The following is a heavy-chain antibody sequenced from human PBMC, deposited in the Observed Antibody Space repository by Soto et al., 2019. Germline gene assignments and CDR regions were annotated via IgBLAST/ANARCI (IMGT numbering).Heavy chain of an antibody. CDR2: IYYSGST. D-gene: IGHD6-6*01. CDR3: ARHIAACPGYYYYYMDV. CDR1: GGSISSSSYY. Sequence: PSETLSLTCTVSGGSISSSSYYWGWIRQPPGKGLEWIGSIYYSGSTYYNPSLKSRVTISVDTSKNQFSLKLSSVTAADTAVYYCARHIAACPGYYYYYMDVCGKGTTVTVSS. V-gene: IGHV4-39*01. J-gene: IGHJ6*03.